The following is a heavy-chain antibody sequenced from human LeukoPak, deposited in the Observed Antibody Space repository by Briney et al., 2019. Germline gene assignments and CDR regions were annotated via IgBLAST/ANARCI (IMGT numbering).Heavy chain of an antibody. D-gene: IGHD1-14*01. CDR2: IYHSGST. CDR3: ARGGLKGTRRAFDI. CDR1: GGSISSGGYS. Sequence: PSETLSLTCAVSGGSISSGGYSWSWIRQPPGKGLEWIGYIYHSGSTYYNPSLKSRVTISVDRSKNQFSLKLSSVTAADTAVYYCARGGLKGTRRAFDIWGQGTMVTVSS. J-gene: IGHJ3*02. V-gene: IGHV4-30-2*01.